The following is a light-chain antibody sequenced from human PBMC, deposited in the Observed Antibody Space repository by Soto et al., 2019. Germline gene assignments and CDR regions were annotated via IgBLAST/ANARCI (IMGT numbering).Light chain of an antibody. Sequence: QSVLTQPASVSGSPGQSINISCTGTSSDVGGYNYVSWYQHHPGKAPKLIIYDVSNRPSGVSNPFSVSKSGNPASLTISGLQPEDEADYYCSSYTTSNTRQIVFGTGTKVTV. J-gene: IGLJ1*01. CDR1: SSDVGGYNY. CDR2: DVS. CDR3: SSYTTSNTRQIV. V-gene: IGLV2-14*03.